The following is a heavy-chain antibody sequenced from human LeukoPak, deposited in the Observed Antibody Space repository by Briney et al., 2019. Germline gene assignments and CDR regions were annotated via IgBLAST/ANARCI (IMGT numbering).Heavy chain of an antibody. Sequence: PGGSLRLSCAASGFTFSSYGMHWVRQAPGKGLEWVAVIWYDGSNKYYADSVKGRFTIFRDNSKNTLYLQMNSLRAEDTAVYYCARSMVRGVIYFDYWGQGTLVTVSS. V-gene: IGHV3-33*01. D-gene: IGHD3-10*01. CDR3: ARSMVRGVIYFDY. CDR1: GFTFSSYG. CDR2: IWYDGSNK. J-gene: IGHJ4*02.